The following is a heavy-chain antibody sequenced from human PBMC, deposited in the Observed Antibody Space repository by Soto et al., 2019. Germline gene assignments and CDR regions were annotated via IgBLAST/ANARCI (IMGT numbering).Heavy chain of an antibody. CDR2: ISYDGSNT. J-gene: IGHJ4*02. CDR1: GFPFTTYG. CDR3: XXXXXYFDY. V-gene: IGHV3-30*03. Sequence: QVQLVESGGGVVQPGRSLRLSCAASGFPFTTYGMHWVRXXXGKGLEWVAVISYDGSNTYYADSVKGRFTISRDNSKXXXXXXXXXXXXXXXXXXXXXXXXXYFDYRGQGTLVTVSS.